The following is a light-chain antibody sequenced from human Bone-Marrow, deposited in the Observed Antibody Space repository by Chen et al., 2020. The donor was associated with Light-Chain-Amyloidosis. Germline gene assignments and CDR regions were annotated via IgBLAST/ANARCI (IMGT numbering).Light chain of an antibody. CDR1: SGYIASNY. CDR2: EDN. CDR3: QSYDIAKV. J-gene: IGLJ2*01. V-gene: IGLV6-57*01. Sequence: NFVLIQPHSVSESPGNTVTLSCTRSSGYIASNYVHWYQQRPGRSPTIVIYEDNQRPSGVPDRFSGSIDRSSNSASLPISGLKTEDEGDYYCQSYDIAKVFGGGTKVTVL.